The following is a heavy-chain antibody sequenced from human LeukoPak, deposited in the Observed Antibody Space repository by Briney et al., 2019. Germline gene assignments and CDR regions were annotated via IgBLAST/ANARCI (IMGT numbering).Heavy chain of an antibody. V-gene: IGHV4-61*02. Sequence: SQTLSLTCTVSGGSISSGSYYWSWIRQPAGKGLEWIGRIYTSGSTNYNPSLKSRVTISVDTSKNQFSLKLSSVTAADTAVYYCARHKGDYYDFWSGLSPFDYWGQGTLVTVSS. CDR1: GGSISSGSYY. J-gene: IGHJ4*02. CDR3: ARHKGDYYDFWSGLSPFDY. CDR2: IYTSGST. D-gene: IGHD3-3*01.